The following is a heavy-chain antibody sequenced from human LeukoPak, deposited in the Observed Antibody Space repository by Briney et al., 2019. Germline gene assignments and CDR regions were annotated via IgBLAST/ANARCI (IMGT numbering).Heavy chain of an antibody. Sequence: GASVKASCKASGYTFTRYDINWVRQATGQGLEWMGWMNPNSGNTGYAQKFQGRVTMTRNTSISTAYMELSSLRSEDTAVYYCARRGYYDFWSGYPFDYWGQGTLVTVSS. J-gene: IGHJ4*02. D-gene: IGHD3-3*01. CDR1: GYTFTRYD. CDR2: MNPNSGNT. V-gene: IGHV1-8*01. CDR3: ARRGYYDFWSGYPFDY.